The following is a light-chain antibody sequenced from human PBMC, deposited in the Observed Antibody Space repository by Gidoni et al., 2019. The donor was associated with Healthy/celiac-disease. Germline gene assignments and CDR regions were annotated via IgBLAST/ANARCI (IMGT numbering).Light chain of an antibody. J-gene: IGKJ2*04. CDR3: QQYNNWPPCS. Sequence: EIVMTQSPATLSVSPGERATLSCRASQSVSSHIAWYQQKPGQAPRLLIYGASTRATGIPARFSGSGSGTEFTLTISSLQSEDFAVYYCQQYNNWPPCSFGQGTKLEIK. CDR2: GAS. CDR1: QSVSSH. V-gene: IGKV3-15*01.